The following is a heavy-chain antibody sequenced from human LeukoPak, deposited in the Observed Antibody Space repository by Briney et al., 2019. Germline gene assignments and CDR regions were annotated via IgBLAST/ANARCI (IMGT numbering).Heavy chain of an antibody. CDR2: SNGDGSST. D-gene: IGHD2-21*02. CDR3: ARDVGDGFDI. J-gene: IGHJ3*02. V-gene: IGHV3-74*01. CDR1: GFTFSSYW. Sequence: GGSLRLSCAASGFTFSSYWMHWVRQAPGKGLVWVSRSNGDGSSTFYPDSVKGRFTISRDNAKNTLYLQMDSLRADDTAVYYCARDVGDGFDIWGQGTMVTVSS.